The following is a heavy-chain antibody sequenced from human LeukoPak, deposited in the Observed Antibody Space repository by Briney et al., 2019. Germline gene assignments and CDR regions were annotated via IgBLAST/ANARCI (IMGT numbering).Heavy chain of an antibody. V-gene: IGHV1-3*01. Sequence: SGXXXTTYXXXXXRXAPGXXXEWXGXIXAGTGNTKYSQKFQGRLTITRDTSASTAYMELSSLRSEDTAVYYCARDPVPRIAAAGTGWFDPWGQGTLVTVSS. D-gene: IGHD6-13*01. CDR2: IXAGTGNT. CDR1: GXXXTTYX. J-gene: IGHJ5*02. CDR3: ARDPVPRIAAAGTGWFDP.